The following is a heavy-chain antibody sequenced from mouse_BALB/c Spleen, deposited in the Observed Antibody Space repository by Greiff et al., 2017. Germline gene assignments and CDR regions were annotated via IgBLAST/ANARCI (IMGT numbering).Heavy chain of an antibody. D-gene: IGHD2-1*01. CDR3: ARDGNYYAMDY. Sequence: VQLQQSGAELAKPGASVKMSCKASGYTFTSYWMHWVKQRPGQGLEWIGYINPSTGYTEYNQKFKDKATLTADKSSSTAYMQLSSLTSEDSAVYYCARDGNYYAMDYGGQGTSVTVSS. V-gene: IGHV1-7*01. CDR1: GYTFTSYW. CDR2: INPSTGYT. J-gene: IGHJ4*01.